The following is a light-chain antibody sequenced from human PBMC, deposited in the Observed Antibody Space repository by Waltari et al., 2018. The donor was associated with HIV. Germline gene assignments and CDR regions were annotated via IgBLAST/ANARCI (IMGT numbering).Light chain of an antibody. V-gene: IGLV6-57*04. Sequence: NFKLTQPLSVSESPGKTVTISCTRSSGNIASNYVQWYQQRPGSAPTTLIYEDNHRPSGGPDRFSGSIDSSSNSASLTSSGLKTEDEADYYCQSYDSNDPWVFGGGTKLTVL. CDR1: SGNIASNY. CDR2: EDN. CDR3: QSYDSNDPWV. J-gene: IGLJ3*02.